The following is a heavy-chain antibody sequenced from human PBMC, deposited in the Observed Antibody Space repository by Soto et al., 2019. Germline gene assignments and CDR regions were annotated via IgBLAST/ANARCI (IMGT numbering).Heavy chain of an antibody. V-gene: IGHV6-1*01. CDR1: GDSVSSKTAA. Sequence: QVQMQQAGPGLVKPSQTLSLTCAISGDSVSSKTAAWNWIRQSPSRGLEWLGRTYYRSKWYCDYAVSLKSRITINPDTSKSQFSLQLNSVTPEDTAVYYCARDPPDYHSAFDQWGQGTLVTGSS. CDR3: ARDPPDYHSAFDQ. D-gene: IGHD3-10*01. J-gene: IGHJ4*02. CDR2: TYYRSKWYC.